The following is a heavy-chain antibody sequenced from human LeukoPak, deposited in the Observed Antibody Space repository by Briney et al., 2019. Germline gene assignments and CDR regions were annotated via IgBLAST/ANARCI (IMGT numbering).Heavy chain of an antibody. D-gene: IGHD1-26*01. J-gene: IGHJ1*01. CDR3: ARGSGSYSVQH. V-gene: IGHV4-59*01. Sequence: SETLSLTCTASGGSISSYYWSWIRQPPGKGLEWIGYIYYNGSTNYNPPLKSRVTISVDTSKNQFSLKLSSVTAADTAVYYCARGSGSYSVQHWGQGTMVTVSS. CDR2: IYYNGST. CDR1: GGSISSYY.